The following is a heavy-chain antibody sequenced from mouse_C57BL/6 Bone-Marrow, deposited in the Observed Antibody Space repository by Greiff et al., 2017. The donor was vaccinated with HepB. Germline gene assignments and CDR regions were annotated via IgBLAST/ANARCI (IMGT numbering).Heavy chain of an antibody. CDR1: GYTFTDYN. CDR2: INPNIGGT. CDR3: ARNWAHWYIDV. Sequence: VQLQQSGPELVKPGASVKIPCKASGYTFTDYNMDWVKQSHGKSLEWIGDINPNIGGTIYNQKFKGKATLTVDKSSSTAYMGLRSLTSEDTAVYYCARNWAHWYIDVWGTETTGTASP. V-gene: IGHV1-18*01. D-gene: IGHD4-1*01. J-gene: IGHJ1*03.